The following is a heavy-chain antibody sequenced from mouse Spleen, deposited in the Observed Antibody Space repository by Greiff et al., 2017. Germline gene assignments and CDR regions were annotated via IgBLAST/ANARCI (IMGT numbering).Heavy chain of an antibody. J-gene: IGHJ4*01. Sequence: VQLQQSGAELVMPGASVKLSCKASGYTFTRYWMHWVKQRPGQGLEWIGEIDPSDSYTNYNQKFKGKATLTVDKSSSTAYMPLSSLTSEDYEGYYSGRRDYGSSGMDYWGEGTSGNVSS. CDR1: GYTFTRYW. V-gene: IGHV1-69*01. D-gene: IGHD1-1*01. CDR2: IDPSDSYT. CDR3: GRRDYGSSGMDY.